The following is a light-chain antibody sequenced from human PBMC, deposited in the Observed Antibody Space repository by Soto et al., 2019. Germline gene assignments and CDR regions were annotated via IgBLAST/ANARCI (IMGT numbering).Light chain of an antibody. J-gene: IGKJ1*01. CDR2: GAS. V-gene: IGKV3-20*01. CDR3: QQYGSSPRT. CDR1: QSVSSSY. Sequence: EIELTQSPGTLSLSPGERATLSCRASQSVSSSYLAWYQQKPGQAPRPLIYGASSRATGIPDRFSGSGSGTDFTLTISRLEPDDFAVYYCQQYGSSPRTFGQGTKVDIK.